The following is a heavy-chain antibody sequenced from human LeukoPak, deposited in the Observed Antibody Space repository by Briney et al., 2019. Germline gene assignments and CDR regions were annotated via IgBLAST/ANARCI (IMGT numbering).Heavy chain of an antibody. J-gene: IGHJ4*02. CDR1: GFIFSNYA. D-gene: IGHD6-19*01. V-gene: IGHV3-23*01. CDR3: AKDPPVAGYFDY. CDR2: ITGGGGST. Sequence: SGGSLRLSCSVSGFIFSNYAMSWGRQAPGKGLEWVSAITGGGGSTYYADSVKGRFTISRDNSKNTLYLQMNSLRDEDTAVYYCAKDPPVAGYFDYWGQGTLVTVSS.